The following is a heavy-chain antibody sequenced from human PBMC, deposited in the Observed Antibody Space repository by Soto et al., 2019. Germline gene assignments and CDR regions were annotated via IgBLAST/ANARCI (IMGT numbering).Heavy chain of an antibody. J-gene: IGHJ6*02. CDR1: GFTFSSYD. CDR3: AREQDIVVVPAAIHYYGMDV. D-gene: IGHD2-2*01. Sequence: QVQLVESGGGVVQPGRSLRLSCAASGFTFSSYDMHWVRQAPGKGLEWVAVIWYDGSNKYYADSVKGRFTISRDNSKNTLYLQMNSLRAEDTAVYYCAREQDIVVVPAAIHYYGMDVWGQGTTVTVSS. CDR2: IWYDGSNK. V-gene: IGHV3-33*01.